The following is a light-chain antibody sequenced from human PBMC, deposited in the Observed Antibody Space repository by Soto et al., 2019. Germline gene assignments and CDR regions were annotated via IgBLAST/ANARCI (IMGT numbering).Light chain of an antibody. Sequence: EIVLTQSPGTLSLSPGERATLACRASQSVSSSYLAWYQQKPGQDPRLLIYGASSRATGIPDRFSGSGSGTDFTLTITRLEPEDFAVYYCRQYGSSLLFTFGPGTKVDIK. V-gene: IGKV3-20*01. CDR3: RQYGSSLLFT. J-gene: IGKJ3*01. CDR1: QSVSSSY. CDR2: GAS.